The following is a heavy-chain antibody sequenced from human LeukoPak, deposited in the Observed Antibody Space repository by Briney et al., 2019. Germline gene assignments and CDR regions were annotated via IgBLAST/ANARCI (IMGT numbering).Heavy chain of an antibody. J-gene: IGHJ6*02. CDR3: ARYPSMDV. CDR2: MNSNSGNT. CDR1: RYTYTSYD. V-gene: IGHV1-8*01. Sequence: ASVKVSCKASRYTYTSYDINWVRPATGQGLEWMGWMNSNSGNTGYTQKFQGRDNMTRNTAISTAYMELSSLRSEGTCVYFCARYPSMDVWGQGTTVTVS.